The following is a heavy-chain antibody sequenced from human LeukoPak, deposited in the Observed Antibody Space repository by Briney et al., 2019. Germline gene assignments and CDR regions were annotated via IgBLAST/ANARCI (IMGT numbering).Heavy chain of an antibody. D-gene: IGHD3-9*01. J-gene: IGHJ4*02. V-gene: IGHV3-7*05. CDR2: IKHDGSKT. CDR3: ANSISGGY. Sequence: PGGSLRLSCAASGFTFSNYWMSWVRQAPGKGLEWVANIKHDGSKTYYVDSVKGRFTISRDNAKNSLYLQMNSLRVEDTAAYYCANSISGGYWGQGTLVTVSP. CDR1: GFTFSNYW.